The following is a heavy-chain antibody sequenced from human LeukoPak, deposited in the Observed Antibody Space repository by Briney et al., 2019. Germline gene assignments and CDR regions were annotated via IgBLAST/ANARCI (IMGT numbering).Heavy chain of an antibody. J-gene: IGHJ5*02. CDR2: IYTSGST. V-gene: IGHV4-61*02. Sequence: SQTLSLTCTVSGGSISSGSYYWSWIRQPAGKGLEWIGRIYTSGSTNYNPSLKSRVTISVDTSKNQFSLKLSSVTAADTGVYYCARDGATVVTPDYNWFDPWGQGTLVTVSS. CDR1: GGSISSGSYY. D-gene: IGHD4-23*01. CDR3: ARDGATVVTPDYNWFDP.